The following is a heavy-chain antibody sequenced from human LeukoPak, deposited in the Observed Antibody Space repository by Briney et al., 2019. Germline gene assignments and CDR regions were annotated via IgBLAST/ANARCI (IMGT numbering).Heavy chain of an antibody. CDR3: AKDERNWNYNLASQTYD. J-gene: IGHJ4*02. V-gene: IGHV3-30*02. CDR2: IRYDGSNK. CDR1: GFTFNNYG. Sequence: GGSLRLSCAASGFTFNNYGIHWVRQAPGKGLEWVAFIRYDGSNKYYTDSVKGRFTISRDNSKNTLYLQMSSLRAEDTAVYYCAKDERNWNYNLASQTYDWGQGTLVTVSS. D-gene: IGHD1-7*01.